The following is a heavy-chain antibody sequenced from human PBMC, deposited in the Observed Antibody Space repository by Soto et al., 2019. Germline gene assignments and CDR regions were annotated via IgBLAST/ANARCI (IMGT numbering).Heavy chain of an antibody. CDR2: ISYDGSNK. V-gene: IGHV3-30-3*01. J-gene: IGHJ6*02. D-gene: IGHD2-2*02. CDR1: GFTFSSYA. CDR3: ARDLRKYQLLYPSYYCYGMDV. Sequence: PGGSLRLSCAASGFTFSSYAMHWVRQAPGKGLEWVAVISYDGSNKYYADSVKGRFTISRDNSKNTLYLQMNSLRAEDTAVYYCARDLRKYQLLYPSYYCYGMDVWGQGTTVTVSS.